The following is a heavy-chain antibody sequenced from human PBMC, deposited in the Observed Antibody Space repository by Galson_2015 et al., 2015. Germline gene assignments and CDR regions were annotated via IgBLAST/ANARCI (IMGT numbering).Heavy chain of an antibody. CDR1: GYTFTSYG. CDR3: ARSLAAAGTGGWFDP. J-gene: IGHJ5*02. Sequence: SCKASGYTFTSYGISWVRQAPGQGLEWMGWISAYNGNTNYAQKVQGRVTMTTDTSTSTAYMELRSLRSDDTAVYYCARSLAAAGTGGWFDPWGQGTLVTVSS. CDR2: ISAYNGNT. D-gene: IGHD6-13*01. V-gene: IGHV1-18*01.